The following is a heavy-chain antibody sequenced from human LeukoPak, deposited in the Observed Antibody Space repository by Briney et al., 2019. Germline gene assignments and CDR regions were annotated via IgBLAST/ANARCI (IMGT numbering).Heavy chain of an antibody. CDR1: GFTFSSYG. CDR2: ISSSSSYI. Sequence: GGSLRLSCAASGFTFSSYGMHWVRQAPGKGLEWVSSISSSSSYIYYADSVKGRFTISRDNAKNSLYLQMNSLRAEDTAVYYCARTGFCSSTSCSFDYWGQGTLVTVSS. D-gene: IGHD2-2*03. CDR3: ARTGFCSSTSCSFDY. V-gene: IGHV3-21*01. J-gene: IGHJ4*02.